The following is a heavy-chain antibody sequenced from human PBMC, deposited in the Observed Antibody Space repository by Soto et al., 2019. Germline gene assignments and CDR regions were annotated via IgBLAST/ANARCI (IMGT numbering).Heavy chain of an antibody. V-gene: IGHV1-3*01. D-gene: IGHD2-15*01. Sequence: ASVKVSCKASGYTFTRYTMNRVRQAPGQRLEWMGWINPDNGNTKSSQKFQDRVIITRDTSASTAYMDLSSLRSEDTAVYYCARGIATGQLDPWGQGTLVTVSS. CDR3: ARGIATGQLDP. CDR1: GYTFTRYT. J-gene: IGHJ5*02. CDR2: INPDNGNT.